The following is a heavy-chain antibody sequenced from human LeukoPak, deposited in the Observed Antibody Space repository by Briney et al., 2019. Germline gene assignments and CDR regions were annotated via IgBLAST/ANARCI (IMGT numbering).Heavy chain of an antibody. Sequence: GGSLRLSCAASGFTLSSYAMSWVRQAPGKGLEWVSAISGSGGSTYYADSVKGRFTISRDNSKNTLYLQMSSLRAEDTAVYYCAKEMAPGYSSSWYLDYWGQGTLVTVSS. V-gene: IGHV3-23*01. CDR3: AKEMAPGYSSSWYLDY. CDR1: GFTLSSYA. CDR2: ISGSGGST. J-gene: IGHJ4*02. D-gene: IGHD6-13*01.